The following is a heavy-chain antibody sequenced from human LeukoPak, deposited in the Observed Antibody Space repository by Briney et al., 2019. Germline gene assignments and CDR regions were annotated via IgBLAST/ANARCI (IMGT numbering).Heavy chain of an antibody. J-gene: IGHJ5*02. CDR2: TYYSGST. CDR1: GGSFSGYY. Sequence: PSETLSLTCAVYGGSFSGYYWSWIRQHPGKGLEWIGYTYYSGSTYYNPSLKSRVTISVDTSKNQFSLKLSSVTAADTAVYYCARVEYSSSFWFDPWGQGTLVTVSS. D-gene: IGHD6-13*01. V-gene: IGHV4-31*11. CDR3: ARVEYSSSFWFDP.